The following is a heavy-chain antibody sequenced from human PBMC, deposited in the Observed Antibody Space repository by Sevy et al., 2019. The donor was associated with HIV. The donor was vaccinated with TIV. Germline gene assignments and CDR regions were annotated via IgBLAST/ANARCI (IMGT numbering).Heavy chain of an antibody. V-gene: IGHV3-15*01. J-gene: IGHJ6*02. Sequence: GGSLRLSCAASEFTFSSYNMNWVRQAPGKGLEWVGRIKSKVDGGTTDYGAPVKGRFTISRDDSKNTLYLQMNSLKTEDTAVYYCATDPIIVLMVTDGMDVWGQGTTVTVSS. D-gene: IGHD2-8*01. CDR1: EFTFSSYN. CDR3: ATDPIIVLMVTDGMDV. CDR2: IKSKVDGGTT.